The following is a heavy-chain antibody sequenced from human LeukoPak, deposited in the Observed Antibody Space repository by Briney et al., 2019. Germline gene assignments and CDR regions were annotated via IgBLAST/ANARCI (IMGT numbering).Heavy chain of an antibody. CDR3: ARHVHVSMIFAILSDFFDY. Sequence: SETLSLTCAVYGRSLSGYSWSWIRQAPGKGLEWVGEINHSGSTSYNPSFKSRVTVSTDTSKNQFSLKMTSVTAADTAVYYCARHVHVSMIFAILSDFFDYWGRGTLVSVSS. D-gene: IGHD3-22*01. CDR2: INHSGST. CDR1: GRSLSGYS. J-gene: IGHJ4*02. V-gene: IGHV4-34*01.